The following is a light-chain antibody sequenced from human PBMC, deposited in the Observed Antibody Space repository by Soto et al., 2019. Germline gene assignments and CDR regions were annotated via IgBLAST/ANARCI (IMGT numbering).Light chain of an antibody. Sequence: QSALTQPASVSASPGQSITISCSGTSSDVGAYNYVAWYQQFPGKTPKLIIYGVSSRPSGVSSRFSGSKSGNTASLTISGLQAEDEADYYCISYTGSSTSYVFGTGTKLT. CDR3: ISYTGSSTSYV. V-gene: IGLV2-14*01. CDR2: GVS. CDR1: SSDVGAYNY. J-gene: IGLJ1*01.